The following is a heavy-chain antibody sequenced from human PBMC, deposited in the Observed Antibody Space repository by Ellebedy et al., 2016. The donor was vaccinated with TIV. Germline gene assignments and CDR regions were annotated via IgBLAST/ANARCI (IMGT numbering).Heavy chain of an antibody. CDR2: IYPPDSDT. CDR1: GDSFDSYW. J-gene: IGHJ5*02. Sequence: GESLKISCKGSGDSFDSYWIGWVRQIPGKGLEWMGIIYPPDSDTKYSPSFHGQVTISIDKSISTAYLQWSSLKASDTAMYYCARHGVQSNVAWFDLWGQGTLVTVSS. D-gene: IGHD2-8*01. V-gene: IGHV5-51*01. CDR3: ARHGVQSNVAWFDL.